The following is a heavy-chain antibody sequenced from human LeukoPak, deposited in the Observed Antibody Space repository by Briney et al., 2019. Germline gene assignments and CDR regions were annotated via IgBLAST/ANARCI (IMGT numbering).Heavy chain of an antibody. J-gene: IGHJ6*02. V-gene: IGHV1-18*01. CDR3: ARETGTPSRLVVAATQGSYYYYYGMDV. CDR2: ISAYNGNT. CDR1: GYTFTSYG. D-gene: IGHD2-15*01. Sequence: ASVKVSCKASGYTFTSYGISWVRQAPGQGLEWMGWISAYNGNTNYAQKLQGRVTMTTDTSTSTAYMELRSLRSDDTAVYYCARETGTPSRLVVAATQGSYYYYYGMDVWGQGTTVTVSS.